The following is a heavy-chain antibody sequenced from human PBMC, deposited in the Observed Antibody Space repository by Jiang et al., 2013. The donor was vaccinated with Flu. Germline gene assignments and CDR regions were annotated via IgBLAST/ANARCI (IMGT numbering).Heavy chain of an antibody. J-gene: IGHJ5*02. D-gene: IGHD1-26*01. V-gene: IGHV2-70*01. CDR3: ARTLRGTYSGSYRFDP. CDR2: IDWDDDK. Sequence: SWIRQPPGKALEWLALIDWDDDKYYSTSLKTRLTISKDTSKNQVVLTMTNMDPVDTATYYCARTLRGTYSGSYRFDPWGQGTLVTVSS.